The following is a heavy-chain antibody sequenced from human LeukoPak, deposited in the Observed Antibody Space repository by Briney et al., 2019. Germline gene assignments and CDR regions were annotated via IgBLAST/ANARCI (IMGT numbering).Heavy chain of an antibody. CDR3: ARDGGGWGDY. CDR1: GFTFGSHP. V-gene: IGHV3-30-3*01. J-gene: IGHJ4*02. Sequence: GRPLTLFCAASGFTFGSHPMHSVRQPPGKGLEWVAFISYDGNNKHHADSVKGRFTISRDNSKNTLYLEMNSLRAEDTAVYYCARDGGGWGDYWGQGTLVTVSS. D-gene: IGHD3-16*01. CDR2: ISYDGNNK.